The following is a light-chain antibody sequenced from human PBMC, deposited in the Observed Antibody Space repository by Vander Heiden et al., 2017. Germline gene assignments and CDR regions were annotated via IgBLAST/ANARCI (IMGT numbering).Light chain of an antibody. CDR1: RLRSYY. CDR2: GKN. CDR3: NSRDSSGNVFVV. V-gene: IGLV3-19*01. Sequence: SSELTQDPAVSVALGQTVTITCQGDRLRSYYASWSQQKPGQAPVLVIYGKNRRPSGIPDRFSGSSSGNTAALTITGVQAEDEADYYCNSRDSSGNVFVVFGGGTKLTV. J-gene: IGLJ2*01.